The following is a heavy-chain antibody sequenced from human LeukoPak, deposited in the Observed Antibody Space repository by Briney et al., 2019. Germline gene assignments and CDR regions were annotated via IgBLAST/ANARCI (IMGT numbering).Heavy chain of an antibody. Sequence: NPGGSLRLSCAASGFIFSNYKMNWVRQAPGKGLEWVSSISSSSSYIYYADSVKGRFTISRDNAKNSLYLQMNSLRAEDTAVYYCVRGLNGNSDSWGQGALVTVSS. CDR1: GFIFSNYK. D-gene: IGHD2-8*01. V-gene: IGHV3-21*01. J-gene: IGHJ4*02. CDR2: ISSSSSYI. CDR3: VRGLNGNSDS.